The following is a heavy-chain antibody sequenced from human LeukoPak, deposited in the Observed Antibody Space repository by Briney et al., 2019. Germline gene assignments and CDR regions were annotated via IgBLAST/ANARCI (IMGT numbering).Heavy chain of an antibody. V-gene: IGHV3-23*01. CDR1: GFTFSSYA. CDR2: ISGSGGST. D-gene: IGHD3-22*01. J-gene: IGHJ5*02. CDR3: AKGGPSGVVITPGYDWFDP. Sequence: GGSLRLSCAASGFTFSSYAMSWVRQAPGKGLEWVSAISGSGGSTYYADSVKGQFTISRDNSKNTLYLQMNSLRAEDTAVYYCAKGGPSGVVITPGYDWFDPWGQGTLVTVSS.